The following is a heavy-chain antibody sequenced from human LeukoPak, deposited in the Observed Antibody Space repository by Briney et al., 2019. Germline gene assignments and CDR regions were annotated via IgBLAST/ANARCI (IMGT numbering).Heavy chain of an antibody. Sequence: ASVKVSCKASGYTFTGYYMHWVRQAPGQGLEWMGWINPNSGGTNYAQKFQGWVTMTRDTSISTAYMELSRLRSDDTAVYYCARDTGYYGSGSPLYYFDYWGQGTLVTVSS. CDR2: INPNSGGT. J-gene: IGHJ4*02. CDR1: GYTFTGYY. V-gene: IGHV1-2*04. CDR3: ARDTGYYGSGSPLYYFDY. D-gene: IGHD3-10*01.